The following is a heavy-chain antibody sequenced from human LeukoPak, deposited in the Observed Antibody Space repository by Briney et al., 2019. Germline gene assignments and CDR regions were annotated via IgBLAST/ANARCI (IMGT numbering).Heavy chain of an antibody. J-gene: IGHJ4*02. CDR2: ISSSSSTI. Sequence: GGSLRLSCAASGFTFSSYSMNWVRQAPGKGLEWVSYISSSSSTIYYADSVKGRFTISRDNAKNSLYLQMSTLRAEDTAVYYCVRANYYGSGPFFGSWGQGALVTVSS. CDR1: GFTFSSYS. CDR3: VRANYYGSGPFFGS. V-gene: IGHV3-48*01. D-gene: IGHD3-10*01.